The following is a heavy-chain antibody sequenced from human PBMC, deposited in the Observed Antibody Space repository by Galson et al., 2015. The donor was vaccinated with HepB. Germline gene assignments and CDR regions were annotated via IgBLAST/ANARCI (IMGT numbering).Heavy chain of an antibody. CDR3: AKDGYGGIYLGWFDP. J-gene: IGHJ5*02. V-gene: IGHV3-23*01. D-gene: IGHD4-23*01. CDR2: ISGSGGST. Sequence: VRQAPGKGLEWVSAISGSGGSTYYADSVKGRFTISRDNSKNTLYLQMNSLRAEDTAVYYCAKDGYGGIYLGWFDPWGQGTLVTVSS.